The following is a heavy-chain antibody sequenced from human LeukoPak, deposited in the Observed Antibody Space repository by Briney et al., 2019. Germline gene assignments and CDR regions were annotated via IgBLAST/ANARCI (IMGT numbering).Heavy chain of an antibody. CDR3: ARDARSTRLYYYYYMDV. CDR2: INHSGST. V-gene: IGHV4-34*01. Sequence: PSETLSLTCAVYGGSFSGYYWSWIRQPPGKGLEWIGEINHSGSTNYNPSLKSRVTISVDTSKNQFSLKLSSVTAADTAVYYCARDARSTRLYYYYYMDVWGKGTTVTVSS. D-gene: IGHD2-2*01. J-gene: IGHJ6*03. CDR1: GGSFSGYY.